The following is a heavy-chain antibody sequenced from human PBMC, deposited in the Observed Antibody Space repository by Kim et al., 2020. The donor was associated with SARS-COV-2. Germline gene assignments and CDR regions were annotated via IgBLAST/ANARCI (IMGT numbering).Heavy chain of an antibody. D-gene: IGHD7-27*01. CDR1: GYSFTSYW. V-gene: IGHV5-51*01. CDR2: IYPGDSDT. Sequence: GESLKISCKGSGYSFTSYWIGWVRQMPGKGLEWMGIIYPGDSDTRYSPSFQGQVTISADKSISTAYLQGSSLKASDTAMYYCARQGSLHVELGPTGYYYYGMDVWGQGTTVTVSS. J-gene: IGHJ6*02. CDR3: ARQGSLHVELGPTGYYYYGMDV.